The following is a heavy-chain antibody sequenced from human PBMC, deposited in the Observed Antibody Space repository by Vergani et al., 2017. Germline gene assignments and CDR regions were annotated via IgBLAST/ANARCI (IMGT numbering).Heavy chain of an antibody. Sequence: EVQLVESGGGLVQPGRSLRLSCAASGFTFDDYAMHWVRQAPGKGLEWVSGISWNSGSIGYADSVKGRFTISRDNAKNSLYLQTNSLRAEDTALYYCAKDWSSGGSRNLGVFDPWGQGTLVTVSS. CDR3: AKDWSSGGSRNLGVFDP. V-gene: IGHV3-9*01. D-gene: IGHD2-15*01. CDR1: GFTFDDYA. CDR2: ISWNSGSI. J-gene: IGHJ5*02.